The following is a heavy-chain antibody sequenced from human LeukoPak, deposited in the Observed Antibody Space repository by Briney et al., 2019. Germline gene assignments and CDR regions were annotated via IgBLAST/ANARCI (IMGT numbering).Heavy chain of an antibody. D-gene: IGHD3-16*01. V-gene: IGHV3-74*01. CDR3: AKTLGLRMEPADY. CDR1: GFTFSSYW. Sequence: PGGSLRLSCAASGFTFSSYWMHWVRQAPGKGLVWVSRINSDGSSTSYADSVKGRFTISRDNAKNTLYLQMNSLRAEDTAIYYCAKTLGLRMEPADYWGQGTLVTVSS. J-gene: IGHJ4*02. CDR2: INSDGSST.